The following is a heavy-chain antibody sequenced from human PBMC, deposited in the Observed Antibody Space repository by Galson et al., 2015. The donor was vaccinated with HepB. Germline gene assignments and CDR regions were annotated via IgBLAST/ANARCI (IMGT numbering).Heavy chain of an antibody. D-gene: IGHD1-26*01. J-gene: IGHJ3*02. Sequence: SLRLSCAASGFTFSSYGMHWVRQAPGKGLEWVAVIWYDGSNKYYADSVKGRFTISRDNSKNTLYLQMNSLRAKDTAVYYCARDGRAFDIWGQGTMVTVSS. CDR2: IWYDGSNK. CDR3: ARDGRAFDI. CDR1: GFTFSSYG. V-gene: IGHV3-33*01.